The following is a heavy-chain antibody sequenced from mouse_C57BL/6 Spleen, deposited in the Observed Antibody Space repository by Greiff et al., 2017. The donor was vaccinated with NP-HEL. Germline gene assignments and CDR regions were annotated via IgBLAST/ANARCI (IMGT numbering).Heavy chain of an antibody. CDR1: GYTFTEYT. J-gene: IGHJ3*01. CDR3: ARHDDGYSWFAY. Sequence: VKLQESGAELVKPGASVKLSCKASGYTFTEYTIHWVKQRPGQGLEWIGWFYPGSGSIKYNEKFKDKATLTADKSSSTVYMELSRLTSEDSAVYFCARHDDGYSWFAYWGQGTLVTVSA. CDR2: FYPGSGSI. V-gene: IGHV1-62-2*01. D-gene: IGHD2-3*01.